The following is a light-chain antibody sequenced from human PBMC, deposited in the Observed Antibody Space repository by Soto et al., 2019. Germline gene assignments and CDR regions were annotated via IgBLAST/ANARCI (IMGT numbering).Light chain of an antibody. Sequence: QSVLTQPASVSGSPGQSITISCTGTSSDVGGYNYVSWYQQHPGKAPKLMIYDVSNRPSGVSNRFSDFKSGNTASLTISGLHAEDEADYYCSSYTTSSTYVFGTGTKVTVL. J-gene: IGLJ1*01. V-gene: IGLV2-14*03. CDR1: SSDVGGYNY. CDR2: DVS. CDR3: SSYTTSSTYV.